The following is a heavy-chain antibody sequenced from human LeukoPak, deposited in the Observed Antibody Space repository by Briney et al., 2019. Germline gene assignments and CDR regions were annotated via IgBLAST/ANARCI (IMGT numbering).Heavy chain of an antibody. CDR2: ISGSGGST. D-gene: IGHD3-10*01. CDR3: AKEVGYYYGSGSYWD. Sequence: GGSLRLSCAASGFTFSSYWMHWVRQAPGKGLEWVSAISGSGGSTYYADSVKGRFTISRDNSKNTLYLQMNSLRAEDTAVYYCAKEVGYYYGSGSYWDWGQGTLVTVSS. V-gene: IGHV3-23*01. J-gene: IGHJ4*02. CDR1: GFTFSSYW.